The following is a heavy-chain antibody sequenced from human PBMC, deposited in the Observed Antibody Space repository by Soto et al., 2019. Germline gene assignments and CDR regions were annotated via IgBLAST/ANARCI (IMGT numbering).Heavy chain of an antibody. CDR2: IYHIGST. CDR3: AREGGYASWFDP. V-gene: IGHV4-30-2*01. Sequence: QLQLQESGSGLVKPSQTLSLTCAVPGGSISSGGYSWSWIWQPPGKGLEWIGYIYHIGSTYYNPSLKSRLTISVDRSKNEFSLKLRSVTDADTAVCCCAREGGYASWFDPWGQGTLVTVSS. D-gene: IGHD5-12*01. J-gene: IGHJ5*02. CDR1: GGSISSGGYS.